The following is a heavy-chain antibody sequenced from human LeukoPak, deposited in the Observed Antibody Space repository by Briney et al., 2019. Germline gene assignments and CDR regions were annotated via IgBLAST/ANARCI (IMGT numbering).Heavy chain of an antibody. V-gene: IGHV3-48*03. Sequence: GGSLRLSCAASGFTFSSYEMNWLRQAPGKGLEWVSYISNSGSTIYYADSVKGRFTISRDNAKNSLYLQMNSLRAEDTAGYYCAAPGIAVAGTKVDWFDPWGQGTLVTVSS. D-gene: IGHD6-19*01. CDR1: GFTFSSYE. CDR2: ISNSGSTI. CDR3: AAPGIAVAGTKVDWFDP. J-gene: IGHJ5*02.